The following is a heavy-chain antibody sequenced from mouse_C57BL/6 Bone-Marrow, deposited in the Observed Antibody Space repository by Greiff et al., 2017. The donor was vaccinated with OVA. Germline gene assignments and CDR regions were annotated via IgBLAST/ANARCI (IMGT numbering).Heavy chain of an antibody. CDR3: ARSDYSGSSGSFTV. Sequence: QVQLKESGPELVKPGASVKISCKASGYAFSSSWMNWVKQRPGKGLEWIGRIYPGDGDTNYNGKFKGKATLTADKSSSTAYMQLSRLTSEYSAFYFCARSDYSGSSGSFTVWGTGTTVTVSS. J-gene: IGHJ1*03. D-gene: IGHD1-1*01. V-gene: IGHV1-82*01. CDR1: GYAFSSSW. CDR2: IYPGDGDT.